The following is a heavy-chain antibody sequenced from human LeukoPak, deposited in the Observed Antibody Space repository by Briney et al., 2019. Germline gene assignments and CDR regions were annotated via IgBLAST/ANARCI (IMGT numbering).Heavy chain of an antibody. V-gene: IGHV3-21*01. D-gene: IGHD1-26*01. J-gene: IGHJ3*02. CDR3: ARDEWGDAFDI. CDR1: GFTFSSYW. CDR2: ISSSSSYI. Sequence: GGSLRLSCAASGFTFSSYWMNWVRQAPGKGLEWVSSISSSSSYIHSADSVRGRFTISRDNAKNSLFLQMNSLRAEDTAVYYCARDEWGDAFDIWGQGTMVTVFS.